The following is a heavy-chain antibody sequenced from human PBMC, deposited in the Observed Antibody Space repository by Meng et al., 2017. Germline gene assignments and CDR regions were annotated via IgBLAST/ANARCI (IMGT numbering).Heavy chain of an antibody. CDR1: GFTFSSYG. CDR2: IWYDGSNK. CDR3: ARGFLWFGEDVDY. Sequence: VQGMEFGGGLVQPGGSLRLSCAASGFTFSSYGMHWVRQAPGKGLEWVAVIWYDGSNKYYADSVKGRFTISRDNSKNTLYLQMNSLRAEDTAVYYCARGFLWFGEDVDYWGQGTLVTVSS. D-gene: IGHD3-10*01. V-gene: IGHV3-33*08. J-gene: IGHJ4*02.